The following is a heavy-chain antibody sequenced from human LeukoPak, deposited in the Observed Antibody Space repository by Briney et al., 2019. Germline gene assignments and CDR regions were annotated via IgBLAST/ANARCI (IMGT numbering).Heavy chain of an antibody. D-gene: IGHD3-9*01. CDR3: ARGADSGYSSDN. CDR2: INSDGRST. V-gene: IGHV3-74*01. Sequence: GGSLRLSCAASGFTFSNYWMHWVRHAPGKGLVWVSRINSDGRSTNYADSVKGRFTISRDNAKNTLYLQMNSLRAEDTAVYYCARGADSGYSSDNWGQGTLVSVSS. J-gene: IGHJ4*02. CDR1: GFTFSNYW.